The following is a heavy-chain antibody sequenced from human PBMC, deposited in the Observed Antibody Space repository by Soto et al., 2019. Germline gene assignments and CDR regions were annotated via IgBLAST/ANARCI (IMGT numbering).Heavy chain of an antibody. CDR1: GGSISSGVYY. Sequence: QVQLQESGPGLVKPSQTLSLTCTVSGGSISSGVYYWSWIRQAPGKGLEWIGYIYHSGSTYYSPSLKRQFTISVDTSTNQFSLKLSSVTAADTAVYYCTRAMNLASSYNWFDPWGQGTLVTVSS. CDR2: IYHSGST. V-gene: IGHV4-30-4*01. J-gene: IGHJ5*02. CDR3: TRAMNLASSYNWFDP.